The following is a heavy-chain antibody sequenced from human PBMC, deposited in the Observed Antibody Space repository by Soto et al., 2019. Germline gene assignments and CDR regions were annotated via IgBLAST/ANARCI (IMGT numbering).Heavy chain of an antibody. V-gene: IGHV1-69*01. J-gene: IGHJ5*02. CDR1: GGTFSSYA. CDR3: AGGGTTVTTSRHEVRFDP. CDR2: IIPIFGTA. Sequence: QVQLVQSGAEVKKPGSSVKVSCKASGGTFSSYAISWVRQAPGQGLEWMGGIIPIFGTANYAQKVQGRVTITADESTSPAYMELSRLRSEDTAVYYCAGGGTTVTTSRHEVRFDPWGQGTLVTVSS. D-gene: IGHD4-17*01.